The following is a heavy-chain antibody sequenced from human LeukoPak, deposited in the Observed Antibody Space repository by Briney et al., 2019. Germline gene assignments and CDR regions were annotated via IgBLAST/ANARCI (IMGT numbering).Heavy chain of an antibody. Sequence: APVTVSCTASGYTFISYAMNWVRQAPGQGLEWMGWINTNTGNPTYAQGFTGRFVFSLDTSVSTAYLQISSLKAEDTAVYYCARGINWFDPWGQGTLVTVSS. CDR3: ARGINWFDP. CDR1: GYTFISYA. V-gene: IGHV7-4-1*02. J-gene: IGHJ5*02. D-gene: IGHD3-16*01. CDR2: INTNTGNP.